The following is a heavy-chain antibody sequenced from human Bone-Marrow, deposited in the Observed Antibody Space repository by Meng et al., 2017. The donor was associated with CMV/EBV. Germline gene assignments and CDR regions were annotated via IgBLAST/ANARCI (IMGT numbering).Heavy chain of an antibody. Sequence: GGSLRLSCAASGFMFRSYWMHWVRQVPGKGLVWVSSISSSSSYIYYADSVKGRFTISRDNAKNSLYLQMNSLRAEDTAVYYCARFKSAFDYWGQGTLVTASS. V-gene: IGHV3-21*01. J-gene: IGHJ4*02. CDR3: ARFKSAFDY. CDR2: ISSSSSYI. D-gene: IGHD6-25*01. CDR1: GFMFRSYW.